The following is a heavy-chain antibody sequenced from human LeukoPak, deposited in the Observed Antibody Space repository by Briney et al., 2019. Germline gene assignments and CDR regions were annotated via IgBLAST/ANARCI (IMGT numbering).Heavy chain of an antibody. CDR3: ARVADSDNSGSYYRAFDM. CDR1: GFTFTSYA. Sequence: GGSLRLSCAASGFTFTSYAMSWVRQAPGKGLEWVSTISGSGGSTYYADSVKGRFTISRDNSKNTLYLQMNSLRAEDTAVYHCARVADSDNSGSYYRAFDMWGQGTLVIVSS. V-gene: IGHV3-23*01. CDR2: ISGSGGST. D-gene: IGHD3-10*01. J-gene: IGHJ3*02.